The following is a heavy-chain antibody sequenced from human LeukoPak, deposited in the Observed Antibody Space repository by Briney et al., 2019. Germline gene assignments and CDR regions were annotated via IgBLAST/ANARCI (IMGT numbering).Heavy chain of an antibody. CDR2: IWYDGSNK. CDR3: AKSDGYKNYYYYYYMDV. Sequence: GSLRLSCAASGFTFSSYGMHWVRQAPGKGLEWVAVIWYDGSNKYYVDSVKGRFTISRDNSKNTLYLQMNSLRAEDTAVYYCAKSDGYKNYYYYYYMDVWGKGTTVTVSS. CDR1: GFTFSSYG. V-gene: IGHV3-33*06. J-gene: IGHJ6*03. D-gene: IGHD5-24*01.